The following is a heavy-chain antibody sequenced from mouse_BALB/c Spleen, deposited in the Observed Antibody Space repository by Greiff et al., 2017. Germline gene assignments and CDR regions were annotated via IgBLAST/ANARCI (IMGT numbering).Heavy chain of an antibody. V-gene: IGHV1-80*01. CDR3: ARWYYGSSYYFDY. Sequence: VQLQQSGAELVRPGSSVKISCKASGYAFSSYWMNWVKPRPGQGLEWIGQIYPGDGDTNYNGKFKGKATLTADKSSSTAYMQLSSLTSEDSAVYFGARWYYGSSYYFDYWGQGTTLTVSS. CDR2: IYPGDGDT. J-gene: IGHJ2*01. CDR1: GYAFSSYW. D-gene: IGHD1-1*01.